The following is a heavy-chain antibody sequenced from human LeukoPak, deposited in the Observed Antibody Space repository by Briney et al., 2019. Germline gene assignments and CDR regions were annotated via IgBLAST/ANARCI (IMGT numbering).Heavy chain of an antibody. CDR1: GGSISSSSYY. V-gene: IGHV4-39*07. J-gene: IGHJ4*02. D-gene: IGHD6-13*01. Sequence: PSETLSLTCTVSGGSISSSSYYWSWIRQPPGKGLEWIGEINHSGSTNYNPSLKSRVTISVDTSKNQFSLKLSSVTAADTAVYYCARVRGIAAAGRAYFDYWGQGTLVTVSS. CDR3: ARVRGIAAAGRAYFDY. CDR2: INHSGST.